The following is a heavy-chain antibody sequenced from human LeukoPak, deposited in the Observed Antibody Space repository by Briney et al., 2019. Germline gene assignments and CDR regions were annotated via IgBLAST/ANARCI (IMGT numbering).Heavy chain of an antibody. CDR2: IYPGDSDN. CDR3: ARKSIVGVVYV. V-gene: IGHV5-51*01. D-gene: IGHD3-3*01. CDR1: GSIFTSYW. Sequence: GASLQISCEGSGSIFTSYWIGWVRQLPGKGLEWMGIIYPGDSDNRYSPSFQGQVTIAADKSISTAYLQWSSVKASDTAMYYCARKSIVGVVYVWGKGTTVTVST. J-gene: IGHJ6*04.